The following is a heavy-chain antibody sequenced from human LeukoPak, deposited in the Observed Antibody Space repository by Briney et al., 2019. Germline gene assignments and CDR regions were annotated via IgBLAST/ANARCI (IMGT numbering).Heavy chain of an antibody. CDR1: GFTFSDYY. J-gene: IGHJ4*02. CDR3: ARVSVLRFFEWLSGVDY. Sequence: PGGSLRLSYAASGFTFSDYYMSWIRQAPGKGLEWVSYISSSGSTIYYADSVKGRFTISRDNAKNSLYLQMNSLRAEDTAVYYCARVSVLRFFEWLSGVDYWGQGTLVTVSS. D-gene: IGHD3-3*01. V-gene: IGHV3-11*04. CDR2: ISSSGSTI.